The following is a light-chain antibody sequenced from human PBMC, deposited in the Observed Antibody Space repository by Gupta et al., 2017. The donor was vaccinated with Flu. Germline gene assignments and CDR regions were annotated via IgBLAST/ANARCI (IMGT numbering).Light chain of an antibody. CDR2: AES. J-gene: IGKJ2*01. CDR3: LQRFTFPRT. Sequence: PASLSASIGDKITITFRASETISNHLNWYQQVVGRAPQLLIYAESSLQNGVPSRFSGSKSGTNFSLTISDLQPEDFATSYSLQRFTFPRTFGQGTKLEV. V-gene: IGKV1-39*01. CDR1: ETISNH.